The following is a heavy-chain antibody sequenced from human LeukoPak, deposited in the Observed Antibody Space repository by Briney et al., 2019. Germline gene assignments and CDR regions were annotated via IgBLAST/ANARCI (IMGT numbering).Heavy chain of an antibody. CDR2: IYYSGST. CDR3: ARGDYYYGMDV. J-gene: IGHJ6*02. Sequence: SETLSLTCTVPTGTISSHYWSWIRQPPGKGLEWIGNIYYSGSTKYDPSLKSRVTISIGTSRSQFSLKLSAVTAADTAVYYCARGDYYYGMDVWGQGTTVIVSS. CDR1: TGTISSHY. V-gene: IGHV4-59*11.